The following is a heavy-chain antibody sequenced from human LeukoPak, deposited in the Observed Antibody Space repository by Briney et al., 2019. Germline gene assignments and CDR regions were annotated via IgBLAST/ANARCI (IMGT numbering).Heavy chain of an antibody. CDR2: INPSGGST. V-gene: IGHV1-46*01. CDR1: GYTFTSYY. D-gene: IGHD6-13*01. CDR3: ARDLRKTYYSSPYTD. Sequence: ASVKVSCKASGYTFTSYYMHWVRQAPGQGLEWMGIINPSGGSTSYAQKFQGRVTMTRDMSTSTVYMELSSLRSEDTAVYYCARDLRKTYYSSPYTDWGQGTLVTVSS. J-gene: IGHJ4*02.